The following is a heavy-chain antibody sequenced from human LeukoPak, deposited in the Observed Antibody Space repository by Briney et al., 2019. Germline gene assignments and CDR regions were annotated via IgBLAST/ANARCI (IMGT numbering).Heavy chain of an antibody. J-gene: IGHJ4*02. V-gene: IGHV1-18*04. CDR2: ISAYNGNT. Sequence: ASVKLSCKASGYTFTSYGISWVRQAPGQRLEWMGWISAYNGNTNYTQKLQGRVTMTTDTSTSTAYMELRSLRSDDTAVYYCARDQAEGRAQPTLRRFDYWGQGTVVTVSS. CDR1: GYTFTSYG. CDR3: ARDQAEGRAQPTLRRFDY. D-gene: IGHD1-14*01.